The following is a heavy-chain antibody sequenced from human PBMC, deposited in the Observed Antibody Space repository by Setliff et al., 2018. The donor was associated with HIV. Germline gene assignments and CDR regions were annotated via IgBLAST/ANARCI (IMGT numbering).Heavy chain of an antibody. D-gene: IGHD2-15*01. CDR1: GGSVSGHY. CDR3: ARGGASSKYLDP. CDR2: ISDSGTT. V-gene: IGHV4-34*11. Sequence: PSETLSLTCAVYGGSVSGHYWGWFRQPPGKGLEWIAWISDSGTTNYNPSLKSRVTLSVDTSKNQFSLSLTSVTGADTAVYYCARGGASSKYLDPWGQGTLVTVSS. J-gene: IGHJ5*02.